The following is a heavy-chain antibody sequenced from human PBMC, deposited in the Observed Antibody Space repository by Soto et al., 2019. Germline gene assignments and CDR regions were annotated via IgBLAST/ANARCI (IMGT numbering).Heavy chain of an antibody. CDR3: ARLVPAQTGIDYYFDY. V-gene: IGHV5-51*01. J-gene: IGHJ4*02. Sequence: GESLKISCKGSGYSFTSYWIGWVRQMPGKGLEWMGIIYPGDSDTRYSPSFQGQVTISADKSISTAYLQWSSLKASDTAMYYCARLVPAQTGIDYYFDYWGQGTLVTVSS. CDR2: IYPGDSDT. D-gene: IGHD3-10*01. CDR1: GYSFTSYW.